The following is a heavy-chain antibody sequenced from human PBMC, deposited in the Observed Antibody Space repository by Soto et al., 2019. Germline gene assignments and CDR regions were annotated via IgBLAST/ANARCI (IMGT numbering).Heavy chain of an antibody. Sequence: QVQLQESGPGLVKPSQTLSLTCTVSGGSISSGDYYWSWIRQPPGKGLEWIGYIYYSGSTYYNPSLKRRIIISADTTKNQFSQKLSSMTAADTAVYYCARASPVVTDVWGQGTTVTVSS. J-gene: IGHJ6*02. CDR2: IYYSGST. D-gene: IGHD5-18*01. CDR1: GGSISSGDYY. V-gene: IGHV4-30-4*01. CDR3: ARASPVVTDV.